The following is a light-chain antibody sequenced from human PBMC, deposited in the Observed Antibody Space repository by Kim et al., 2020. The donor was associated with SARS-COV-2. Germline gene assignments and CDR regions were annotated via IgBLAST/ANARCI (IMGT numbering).Light chain of an antibody. CDR2: QIS. CDR1: QGISGY. J-gene: IGKJ5*01. CDR3: QQAVHYPVT. Sequence: IQLTQSPSFLSATVGDRVTITCRASQGISGYFAWYQQKPGKAPRLLINQISNLHSGVPSRFSGSGSGTEFTLTITSLQPEDFATYYCQQAVHYPVTFGQGTRLE. V-gene: IGKV1-9*01.